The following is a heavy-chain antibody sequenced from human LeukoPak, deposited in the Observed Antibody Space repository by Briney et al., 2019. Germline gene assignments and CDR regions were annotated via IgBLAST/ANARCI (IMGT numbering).Heavy chain of an antibody. D-gene: IGHD3-16*02. J-gene: IGHJ4*02. CDR3: ARVWGSYRSSFDY. Sequence: GASVKVSCKASGYTFTGYYMHWVRQAPGQGLEWMGWINPNSGGTNYAQKFQGRVTMTRDTSISTAYMELSRLRSDDTAVYYCARVWGSYRSSFDYWGQGTLVTVSS. CDR1: GYTFTGYY. V-gene: IGHV1-2*02. CDR2: INPNSGGT.